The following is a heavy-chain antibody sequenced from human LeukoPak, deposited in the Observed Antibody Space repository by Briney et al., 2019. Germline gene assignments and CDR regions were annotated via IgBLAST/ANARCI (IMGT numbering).Heavy chain of an antibody. Sequence: GGSLRLSCTASGFSFGDHAMSWVRQAPGKGLEWVGFIRSKAYGGTTEYAASVKGRFTISRDDSKSIAYLQMNSLKIEDTAVYYCTRGAQGPRRDGYNWDVYWGQGTLVTVSS. D-gene: IGHD5-24*01. CDR1: GFSFGDHA. CDR2: IRSKAYGGTT. V-gene: IGHV3-49*04. CDR3: TRGAQGPRRDGYNWDVY. J-gene: IGHJ4*02.